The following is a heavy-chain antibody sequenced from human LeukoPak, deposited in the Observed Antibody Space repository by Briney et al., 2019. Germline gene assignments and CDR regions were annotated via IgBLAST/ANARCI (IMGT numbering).Heavy chain of an antibody. Sequence: GGSLRLSCAASGFTFNSYSMNWVRQAPGKGLEWVSSISSSSLSYIYYADSVKGRFTIFRDNAKNSLYLQMNSLRAEDTAVYYCARDRDSSSWSSRRVGDYFDYWGQGTLVTVSS. D-gene: IGHD6-13*01. CDR2: ISSSSLSYI. J-gene: IGHJ4*02. CDR1: GFTFNSYS. CDR3: ARDRDSSSWSSRRVGDYFDY. V-gene: IGHV3-21*01.